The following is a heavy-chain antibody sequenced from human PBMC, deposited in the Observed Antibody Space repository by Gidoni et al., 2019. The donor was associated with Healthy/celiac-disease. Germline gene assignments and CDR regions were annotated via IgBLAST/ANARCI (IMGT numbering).Heavy chain of an antibody. V-gene: IGHV3-30*18. Sequence: QVQLVESGGGVVQTVRSLRLSCAASGFTFRSNGRHWVRQAPGKGLEGVAVISYDGSNKYYADSVKGRFTISRDNSKNTRYLQMNSLRAEDTAVYYCAKDRWAHDYYYGMDVWGQGTTVTVSS. J-gene: IGHJ6*02. CDR3: AKDRWAHDYYYGMDV. CDR1: GFTFRSNG. D-gene: IGHD3-16*01. CDR2: ISYDGSNK.